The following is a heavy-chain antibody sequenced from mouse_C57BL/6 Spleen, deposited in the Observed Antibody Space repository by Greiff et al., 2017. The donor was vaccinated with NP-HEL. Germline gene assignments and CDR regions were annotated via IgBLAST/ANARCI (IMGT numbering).Heavy chain of an antibody. D-gene: IGHD1-1*01. CDR3: ATITTVVATDYAMDY. CDR2: INPSSGYT. V-gene: IGHV1-4*01. Sequence: VQLQQSGAELARPGASVKMSCKASGYTFTSYTMHWVKQRPGQGLEWIGYINPSSGYTKYNQKFKDKATLTADKSSSTAYMELSSLTSEDSAVYSCATITTVVATDYAMDYWGQGTSVTVSS. J-gene: IGHJ4*01. CDR1: GYTFTSYT.